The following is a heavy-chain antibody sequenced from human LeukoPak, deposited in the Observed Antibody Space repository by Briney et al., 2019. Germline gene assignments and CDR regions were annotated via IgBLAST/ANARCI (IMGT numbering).Heavy chain of an antibody. CDR3: ARGGRYCGGDCYLLT. D-gene: IGHD2-21*02. V-gene: IGHV4-30-4*07. CDR1: GGSISSGGYS. Sequence: KPSETLSLTCAVSGGSISSGGYSWSWIRQPPGRGLEWIGYIYYSGSTYYNPSLKSRVTISVDTSKNQFSLKLSSVTAADTAVYYCARGGRYCGGDCYLLTWGQGTLVTVSS. CDR2: IYYSGST. J-gene: IGHJ5*02.